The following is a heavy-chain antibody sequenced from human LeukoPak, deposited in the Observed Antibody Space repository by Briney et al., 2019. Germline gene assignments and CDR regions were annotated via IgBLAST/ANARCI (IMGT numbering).Heavy chain of an antibody. D-gene: IGHD4-17*01. CDR2: ISADNENT. CDR1: GYTSTNYG. V-gene: IGHV1-18*01. J-gene: IGHJ6*03. CDR3: ATGGNYGDYPRYYYYYMDV. Sequence: EASVKVSCKASGYTSTNYGINWVRQAPGQGLQWMGWISADNENTNYALKLQGRVTMTSDTSTSTAYMELRSLRSDDTAVYYCATGGNYGDYPRYYYYYMDVWGKGTTVTVSS.